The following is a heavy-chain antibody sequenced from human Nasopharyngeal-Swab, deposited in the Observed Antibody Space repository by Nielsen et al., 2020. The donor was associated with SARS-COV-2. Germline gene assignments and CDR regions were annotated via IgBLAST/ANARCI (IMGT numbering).Heavy chain of an antibody. V-gene: IGHV1-18*04. CDR1: GYTFTSYG. J-gene: IGHJ3*01. CDR3: ASGGYYDSSGYFPDF. Sequence: SVNVSCKASGYTFTSYGINWVRQAPAQELEWMGWISAHNGNTKYQQKLQGRVTMTTDTSTSTAYMELRSLRSDDTAVYYCASGGYYDSSGYFPDFWGQGTMVTVSS. CDR2: ISAHNGNT. D-gene: IGHD3-22*01.